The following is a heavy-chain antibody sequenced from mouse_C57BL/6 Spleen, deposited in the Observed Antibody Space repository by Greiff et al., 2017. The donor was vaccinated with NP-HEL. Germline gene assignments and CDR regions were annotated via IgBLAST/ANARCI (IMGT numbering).Heavy chain of an antibody. Sequence: DVKLVESGGGLVKPGGSLKLSCAASGFTFSDYGMHWVRQAPEKGLEWVAYISSGSSTIYYAETVKGRFTISRDNAKNTLFLQMTSLRSEDTAMYYCARKNFDVWGTGTTVTVSS. CDR1: GFTFSDYG. J-gene: IGHJ1*03. V-gene: IGHV5-17*01. CDR2: ISSGSSTI. CDR3: ARKNFDV.